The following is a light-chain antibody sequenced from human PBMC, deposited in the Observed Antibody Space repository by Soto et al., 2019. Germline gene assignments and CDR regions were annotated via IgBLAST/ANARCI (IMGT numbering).Light chain of an antibody. Sequence: EIVMTQSPATLSMSPGVRATLSCRASQSVSNNLAWYQQKPGQAPRLLMYDASTRATGIPARFSGSGSGMEFTLTISSLQSEDFAVYYCQQYNNWPLYSFGQGTRLDIK. V-gene: IGKV3-15*01. CDR3: QQYNNWPLYS. CDR1: QSVSNN. CDR2: DAS. J-gene: IGKJ2*03.